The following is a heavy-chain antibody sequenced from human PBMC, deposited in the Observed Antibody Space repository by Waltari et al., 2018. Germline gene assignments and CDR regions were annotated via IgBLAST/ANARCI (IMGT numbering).Heavy chain of an antibody. CDR2: IYSGGST. D-gene: IGHD5-12*01. CDR1: GFTVSSNY. Sequence: EVQLVETGGGLIQPGGSLRLSCAASGFTVSSNYMSWVRQAPGKGLEWVSVIYSGGSTYYAYSVKGRFTISRDNSKNTLYLQMNSLRAEDTAVYYCARNGYDWNYYYMDVWGKGTTVTVSS. CDR3: ARNGYDWNYYYMDV. J-gene: IGHJ6*03. V-gene: IGHV3-53*02.